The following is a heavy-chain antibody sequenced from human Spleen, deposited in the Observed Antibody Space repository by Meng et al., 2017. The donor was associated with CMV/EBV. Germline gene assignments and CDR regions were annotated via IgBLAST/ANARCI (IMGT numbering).Heavy chain of an antibody. J-gene: IGHJ4*02. V-gene: IGHV3-21*05. Sequence: GGSLRLSCAASGFMFSSYWMRWVRQAPGKGLESVAYIDSSSNYIIHADSVKGRFTVSRDNARNSLSLQMNSLRAEDTAVYFCARDRGYNGYGYFFDYWGQGIQVTVSS. CDR2: IDSSSNYI. D-gene: IGHD5-12*01. CDR1: GFMFSSYW. CDR3: ARDRGYNGYGYFFDY.